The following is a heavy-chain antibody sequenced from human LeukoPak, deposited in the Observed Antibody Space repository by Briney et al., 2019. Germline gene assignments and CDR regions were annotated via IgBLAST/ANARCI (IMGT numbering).Heavy chain of an antibody. V-gene: IGHV4-34*01. D-gene: IGHD2-2*01. J-gene: IGHJ3*02. Sequence: ETLSLXCAVYGGSFSGYYWSWIRQPPGKGLEWIGEINHSGSTNYNPSLKSRVTISVDTSKNQFSLKLSSVTAADTAVYYCARXAIVVVPARAFDIWGQGTVVTVSS. CDR1: GGSFSGYY. CDR2: INHSGST. CDR3: ARXAIVVVPARAFDI.